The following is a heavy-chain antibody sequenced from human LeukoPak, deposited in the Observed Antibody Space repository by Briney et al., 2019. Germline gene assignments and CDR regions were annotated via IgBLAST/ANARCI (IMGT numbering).Heavy chain of an antibody. CDR2: ISVGGSTI. Sequence: GGSLRLSCAASGFTFSDYYMSWIRQAPGRGLEWISYISVGGSTIYYADSVKGRFTISRDNAKNSLYLQMNSLRAEDKAVYYCARDLGQYYDTSDNWFDPWGQGTLVTVSS. CDR3: ARDLGQYYDTSDNWFDP. D-gene: IGHD3-22*01. CDR1: GFTFSDYY. J-gene: IGHJ5*02. V-gene: IGHV3-11*04.